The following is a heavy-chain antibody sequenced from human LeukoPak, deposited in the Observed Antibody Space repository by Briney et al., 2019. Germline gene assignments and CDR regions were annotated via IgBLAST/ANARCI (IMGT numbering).Heavy chain of an antibody. CDR3: ARWGLTTVVRGDY. J-gene: IGHJ4*02. CDR2: IYPGDSDT. V-gene: IGHV5-51*01. D-gene: IGHD4-23*01. Sequence: GESLKIPCKGSGYSFTSYWIGWVRQMPGKGLEWMGIIYPGDSDTRYSTSFQGHVPISADKSNSTAYLQWSSLKAADTAVYYCARWGLTTVVRGDYWGQGTLVTVSS. CDR1: GYSFTSYW.